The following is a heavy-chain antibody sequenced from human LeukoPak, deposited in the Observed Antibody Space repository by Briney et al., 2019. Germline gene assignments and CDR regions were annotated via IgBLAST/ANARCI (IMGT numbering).Heavy chain of an antibody. CDR2: INSDGSST. CDR3: AGNSSSWYSYYYYCMDV. Sequence: PGGSLRLSCAASGFTFSSYWMHWVRQAPGKGLVWVSRINSDGSSTSYADSVKGRFTISRDNAKNTLYLQMNSLRAEDTAVYYCAGNSSSWYSYYYYCMDVWGQGTTVTVSS. CDR1: GFTFSSYW. J-gene: IGHJ6*02. D-gene: IGHD6-13*01. V-gene: IGHV3-74*01.